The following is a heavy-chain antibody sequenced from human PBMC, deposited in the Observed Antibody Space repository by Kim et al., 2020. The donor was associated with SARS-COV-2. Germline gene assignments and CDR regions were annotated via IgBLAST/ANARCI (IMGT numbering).Heavy chain of an antibody. V-gene: IGHV3-30*07. Sequence: DSVKGRFTSSRDNSKNTLYLQMNSLRAEDTAVYYCARDRESYYYYYGMDVWGQGTTVTVSS. J-gene: IGHJ6*02. CDR3: ARDRESYYYYYGMDV. D-gene: IGHD1-26*01.